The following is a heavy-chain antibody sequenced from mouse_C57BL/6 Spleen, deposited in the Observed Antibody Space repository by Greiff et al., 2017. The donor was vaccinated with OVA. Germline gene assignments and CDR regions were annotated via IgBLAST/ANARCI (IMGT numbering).Heavy chain of an antibody. CDR3: ARKGAGSYFDV. CDR1: GYTFTSYW. CDR2: IDPSDSYT. J-gene: IGHJ1*03. D-gene: IGHD2-2*01. V-gene: IGHV1-69*01. Sequence: QVQLQQPGAELVMPGASVKLSCKASGYTFTSYWMHWVKQRPGQGLEWIGEIDPSDSYTNYNQKFKGKSTLTVDKSSSTAYMQLSSLTSEDSAVYYCARKGAGSYFDVWGIGTTVTVSS.